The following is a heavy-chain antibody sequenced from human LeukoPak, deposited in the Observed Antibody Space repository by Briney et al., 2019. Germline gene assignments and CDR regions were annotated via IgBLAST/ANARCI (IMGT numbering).Heavy chain of an antibody. CDR1: GFTFSNAW. CDR2: IKSKTDGGTT. Sequence: GGSLRLSCAASGFTFSNAWMSWVRQAPGKGLEWVGRIKSKTDGGTTDYAAPVKGRFTISRDDSKNTLYLQMNSLKTEDTVVYYCTTDGYCSSTSCYTDYWGQGTLVTVSS. J-gene: IGHJ4*02. D-gene: IGHD2-2*02. CDR3: TTDGYCSSTSCYTDY. V-gene: IGHV3-15*01.